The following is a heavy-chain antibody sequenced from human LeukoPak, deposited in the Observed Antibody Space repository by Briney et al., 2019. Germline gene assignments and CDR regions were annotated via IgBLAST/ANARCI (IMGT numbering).Heavy chain of an antibody. Sequence: SETLSLTCAAYGGSFSVYYWSWIRQPPGKGLEWIGEINDSGRTNYNPSLKSRVTISVDTSKNQFSLKLSSVTAADTAVYYCARLILGRYDILTGYYTVSYAFDIWGQGTMVTVSS. D-gene: IGHD3-9*01. J-gene: IGHJ3*02. CDR2: INDSGRT. V-gene: IGHV4-34*01. CDR3: ARLILGRYDILTGYYTVSYAFDI. CDR1: GGSFSVYY.